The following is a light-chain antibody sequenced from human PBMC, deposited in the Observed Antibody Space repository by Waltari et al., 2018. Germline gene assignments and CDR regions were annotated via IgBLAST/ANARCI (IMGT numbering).Light chain of an antibody. Sequence: DIQMTQSPSSLSASVGDRVTITCRASQSIARNLRWYQQKPGKAPKLLIYSASSLQSGVPSRFSARGAGTDFTLTISSLQREDFATYYCQQSYSSPRTFGQGTKVEVK. V-gene: IGKV1-39*01. CDR1: QSIARN. CDR2: SAS. J-gene: IGKJ1*01. CDR3: QQSYSSPRT.